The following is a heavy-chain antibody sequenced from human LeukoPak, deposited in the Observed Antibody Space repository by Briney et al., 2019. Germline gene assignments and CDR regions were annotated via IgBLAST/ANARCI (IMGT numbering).Heavy chain of an antibody. V-gene: IGHV3-21*01. D-gene: IGHD5-24*01. CDR2: ISSSSSYI. CDR1: GFTFSSYS. J-gene: IGHJ4*02. Sequence: GGSLRLSCAASGFTFSSYSMNWVRQAPGKGLEWVSSISSSSSYIYYADSVKGRLTISRDNAKNSLYLQMNSLRAEDTAVYYCARDGRGWLPDYWGQGTLVTVSS. CDR3: ARDGRGWLPDY.